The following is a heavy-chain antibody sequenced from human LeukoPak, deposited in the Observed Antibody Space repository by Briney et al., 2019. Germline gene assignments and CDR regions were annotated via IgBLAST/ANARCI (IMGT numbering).Heavy chain of an antibody. J-gene: IGHJ4*02. D-gene: IGHD6-6*01. Sequence: GGSLRLSCAASGFTFSSYAMSWVRPAPGKGLEWVSAISGSGGSTYYADSVKGRFTISRDNSKNTLYLRMNSLRAEDTAVYYCATRGGIAARGYWGQGTLVTVSS. CDR2: ISGSGGST. V-gene: IGHV3-23*01. CDR3: ATRGGIAARGY. CDR1: GFTFSSYA.